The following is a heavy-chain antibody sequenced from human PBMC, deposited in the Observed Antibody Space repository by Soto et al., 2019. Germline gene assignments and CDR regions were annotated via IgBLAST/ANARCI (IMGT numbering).Heavy chain of an antibody. Sequence: ASVTVYGTASGGTLTWLGINRVQPAPGPVLEWMGGLIPIFGTSNSAQKFQARVTISADTSTGTAYLEVSSLRSEDTAIYYCATARQDGLTWSYYCEYWGPGTLLTVS. CDR3: ATARQDGLTWSYYCEY. D-gene: IGHD6-6*01. CDR1: GGTLTWLG. J-gene: IGHJ4*02. V-gene: IGHV1-69*06. CDR2: LIPIFGTS.